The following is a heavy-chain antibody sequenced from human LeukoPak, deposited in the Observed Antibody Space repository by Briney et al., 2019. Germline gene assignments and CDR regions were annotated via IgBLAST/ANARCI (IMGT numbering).Heavy chain of an antibody. J-gene: IGHJ3*02. CDR3: GRVRAGSSSPSVRDAFDI. CDR2: IYHSGST. V-gene: IGHV4-38-2*02. Sequence: SETLSLTCTVSGYSISSGYYWVWIRQPPGKGLEWIGSIYHSGSTYYNPSLKSRVTISVDTSKNQFSLKLSSVTAADTAVYYCGRVRAGSSSPSVRDAFDIWGQGTMVTVSS. D-gene: IGHD6-6*01. CDR1: GYSISSGYY.